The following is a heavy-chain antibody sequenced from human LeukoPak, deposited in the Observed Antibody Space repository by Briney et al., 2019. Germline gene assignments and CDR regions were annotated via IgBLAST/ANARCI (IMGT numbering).Heavy chain of an antibody. CDR2: INGNGGRT. CDR1: GFTFSSYA. Sequence: GGAVRLSCAASGFTFSSYAMSWVRQAPGKGLEWVGGINGNGGRTDYADSVKGGATISRDNSKNTLYLQTSSLRVEDTAVFYCAKDRGNSVAASFDYWGQGTLVTVSS. CDR3: AKDRGNSVAASFDY. D-gene: IGHD6-19*01. V-gene: IGHV3-23*01. J-gene: IGHJ4*02.